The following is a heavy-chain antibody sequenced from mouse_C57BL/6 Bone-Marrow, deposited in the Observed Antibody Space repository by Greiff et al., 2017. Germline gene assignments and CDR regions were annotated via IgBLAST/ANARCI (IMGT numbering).Heavy chain of an antibody. Sequence: QVQLKQSGAELARPGASVKLSCKASGYTFTSYGISWVKQRPGQGLEWIGEIYPRSGNTYYNEKFKGKTTLTADKSSSTAYMELRSLTSEDSAVYFCARSWILEAMDYWGQGTSVTVSS. CDR2: IYPRSGNT. J-gene: IGHJ4*01. CDR3: ARSWILEAMDY. D-gene: IGHD2-3*01. CDR1: GYTFTSYG. V-gene: IGHV1-81*01.